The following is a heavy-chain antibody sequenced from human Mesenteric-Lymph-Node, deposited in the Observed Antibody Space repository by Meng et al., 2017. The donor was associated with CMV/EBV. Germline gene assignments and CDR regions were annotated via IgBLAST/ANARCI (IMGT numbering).Heavy chain of an antibody. CDR1: GGSFSGYY. J-gene: IGHJ6*02. CDR2: INHSGST. D-gene: IGHD5-18*01. V-gene: IGHV4-34*01. CDR3: AREGDTAMVYYYYYGMDV. Sequence: SETLSLTCAVYGGSFSGYYWSWIRQPPGKGLEWIGEINHSGSTNYNPSLKSRVTISVDTSKNQFSLKLSSVTAADTAVYYCAREGDTAMVYYYYYGMDVWGQGTTVTVSS.